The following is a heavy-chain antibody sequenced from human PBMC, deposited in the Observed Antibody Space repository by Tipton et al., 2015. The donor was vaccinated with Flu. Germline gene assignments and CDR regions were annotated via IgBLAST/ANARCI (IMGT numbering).Heavy chain of an antibody. Sequence: SLRLSCAASGFTFSSYAMHWVRQAPGKGLEWVAVISYDGSNKYYADSVKGRFTISRDNSKNTLYLQMNSLRAEDTAVYYCARDGAWWLPRSYGMDVWGQGTTVTVSS. CDR1: GFTFSSYA. D-gene: IGHD5-12*01. J-gene: IGHJ6*02. CDR2: ISYDGSNK. CDR3: ARDGAWWLPRSYGMDV. V-gene: IGHV3-30-3*01.